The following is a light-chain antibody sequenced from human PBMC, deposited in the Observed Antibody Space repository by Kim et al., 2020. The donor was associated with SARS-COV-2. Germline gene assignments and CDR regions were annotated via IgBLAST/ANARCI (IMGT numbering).Light chain of an antibody. V-gene: IGKV1-27*01. CDR3: QKYNSAPWT. CDR2: AAS. J-gene: IGKJ1*01. Sequence: DIQMTHSPSSLSASVGDRVTITCRASQGISNYLAWYQQKPGKVPKLLIYAASALQSGVPSRFSGSGSGTDFTLTTSSLQPEDVATYYCQKYNSAPWTFGQGTKVDIK. CDR1: QGISNY.